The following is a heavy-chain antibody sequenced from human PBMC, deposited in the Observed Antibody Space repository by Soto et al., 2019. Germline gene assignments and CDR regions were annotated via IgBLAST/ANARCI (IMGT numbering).Heavy chain of an antibody. CDR1: GFSLSTSGVG. D-gene: IGHD3-22*01. CDR2: IYWNDDK. J-gene: IGHJ3*02. V-gene: IGHV2-5*01. Sequence: SGPTLVNPTQTLTLTCTFSGFSLSTSGVGVGWIRQPPGKALEWLALIYWNDDKRYSPSLNSRLTITKDTSKNQVVLTMTNMDPVDTATYSCAHRQDYYDSSGYYSDAFDIWGQGTMVTVSS. CDR3: AHRQDYYDSSGYYSDAFDI.